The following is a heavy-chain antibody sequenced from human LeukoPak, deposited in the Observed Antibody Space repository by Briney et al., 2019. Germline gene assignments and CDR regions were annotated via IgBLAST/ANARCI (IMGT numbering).Heavy chain of an antibody. CDR1: DGPISGYY. Sequence: PSETLSLTCTVSDGPISGYYWTWIRQPAGKGLEWIGRIYTSDNTIYNPSLRSRVTMPVDTSKNQFSLKLSSVTAADTAVYYCARGFVPAGMARYHYMDVWGKGTTVTVSS. CDR3: ARGFVPAGMARYHYMDV. V-gene: IGHV4-4*07. J-gene: IGHJ6*03. D-gene: IGHD2-2*01. CDR2: IYTSDNT.